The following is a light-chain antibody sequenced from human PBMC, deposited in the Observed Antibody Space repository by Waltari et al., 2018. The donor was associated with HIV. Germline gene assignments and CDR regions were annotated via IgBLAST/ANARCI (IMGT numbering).Light chain of an antibody. V-gene: IGLV2-14*01. CDR1: SSDVGGYNY. Sequence: QSALTQPASVSGSPGQSITISCTGTSSDVGGYNYVPWYQQHPGKAPKLMIYEVSTRPSGVSNRVSGSKSGNTASLTISGLQAEDEADYYCSSYTSSSTVFGGGTKLTVL. CDR2: EVS. J-gene: IGLJ3*02. CDR3: SSYTSSSTV.